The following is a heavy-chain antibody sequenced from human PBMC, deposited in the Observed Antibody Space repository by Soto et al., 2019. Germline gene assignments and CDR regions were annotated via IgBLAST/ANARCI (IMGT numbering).Heavy chain of an antibody. J-gene: IGHJ3*02. CDR3: ARGGGVGVAGSAAFDM. Sequence: QLHLVQSGAVVKKPGASVTVSCSASGYPVTAYYMHWVRQAPGRGLEWMGGINPATGAAKYTQTFQGRVTMTRDTSPSRVFMELRGLKSEATAVFYCARGGGVGVAGSAAFDMWGQGTLVTVSS. D-gene: IGHD3-3*01. CDR2: INPATGAA. V-gene: IGHV1-2*02. CDR1: GYPVTAYY.